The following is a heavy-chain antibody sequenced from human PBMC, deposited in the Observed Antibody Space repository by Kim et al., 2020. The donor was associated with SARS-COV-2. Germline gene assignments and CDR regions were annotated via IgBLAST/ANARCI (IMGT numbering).Heavy chain of an antibody. CDR1: GYSFANFW. CDR3: VRNYYGSGSFLLY. CDR2: IDPSDSYT. V-gene: IGHV5-10-1*01. D-gene: IGHD3-10*01. J-gene: IGHJ4*02. Sequence: GESLKISCQGFGYSFANFWISWVRQTPEKGLEWMGRIDPSDSYTKYSPSFQGHVFISADKSIGTAYLQWSTLKASDTAMYYCVRNYYGSGSFLLYWGQGTLVTVSS.